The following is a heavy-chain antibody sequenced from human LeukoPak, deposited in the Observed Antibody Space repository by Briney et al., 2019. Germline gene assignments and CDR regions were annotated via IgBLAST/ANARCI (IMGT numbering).Heavy chain of an antibody. CDR3: AKDAASRPGDY. CDR1: GFTFSTFA. D-gene: IGHD6-13*01. J-gene: IGHJ4*02. V-gene: IGHV3-23*01. CDR2: SGSGGNT. Sequence: GGSLRLSCAASGFTFSTFAMSWVRQAPGKGLEWVSGSGSGGNTYYADSVKGRFTISRDNSKSTLYLHMNSLRAEDTAVYYCAKDAASRPGDYWGQGTLVTVSS.